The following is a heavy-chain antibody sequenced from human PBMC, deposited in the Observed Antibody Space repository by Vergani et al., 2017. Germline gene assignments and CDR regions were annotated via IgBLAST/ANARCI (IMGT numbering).Heavy chain of an antibody. J-gene: IGHJ4*02. CDR1: GFTFSSYS. V-gene: IGHV3-48*01. CDR3: AREGSGSYYVFDY. CDR2: ISISSSTI. Sequence: EVQLVESGGGLVQPGGSLRLSCAASGFTFSSYSMNWVRQAPGKGLEWVSYISISSSTIYYADSVKGRFTISRDNAKNSLYLQMNSLRAEDTAVYYCAREGSGSYYVFDYWGQGTLVTVSS. D-gene: IGHD1-26*01.